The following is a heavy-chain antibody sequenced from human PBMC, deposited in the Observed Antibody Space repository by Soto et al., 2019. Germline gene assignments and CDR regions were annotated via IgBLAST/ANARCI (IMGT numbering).Heavy chain of an antibody. Sequence: QITLKESGPTLVKPTQTLTLTCSFSGFSLSTYGVSVGWIRQPPGKALECLALIHWDDDRRYSTSLKSRLTITKDTSKNQVVPIMTNMDSVDTATYYCARRVWEGFDYRGQGTLVTVSS. V-gene: IGHV2-5*02. CDR3: ARRVWEGFDY. CDR1: GFSLSTYGVS. CDR2: IHWDDDR. D-gene: IGHD1-26*01. J-gene: IGHJ4*02.